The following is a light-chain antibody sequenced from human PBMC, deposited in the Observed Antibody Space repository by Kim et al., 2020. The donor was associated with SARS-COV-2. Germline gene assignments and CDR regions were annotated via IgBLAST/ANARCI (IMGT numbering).Light chain of an antibody. CDR2: GKN. CDR1: SLRSYY. J-gene: IGLJ2*01. CDR3: NSRDSSGNHVV. Sequence: LGHTVRTTCQGDSLRSYYASWYQQKPGQAPVLVIYGKNNRPSGIPDRFSGSSSGNTASLTITGAQAEDEADYYCNSRDSSGNHVVFGGGTKLTVL. V-gene: IGLV3-19*01.